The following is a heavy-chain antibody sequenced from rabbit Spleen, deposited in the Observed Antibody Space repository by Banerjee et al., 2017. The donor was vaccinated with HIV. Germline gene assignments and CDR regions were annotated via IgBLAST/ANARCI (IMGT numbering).Heavy chain of an antibody. CDR3: ARDLTGVIGWNFGW. V-gene: IGHV1S45*01. CDR1: GFDLSSSYY. J-gene: IGHJ6*01. CDR2: IYTDIDST. D-gene: IGHD4-1*01. Sequence: QEQLVESGGGLVQPEGSLTLTCTASGFDLSSSYYMCWVRQAPGKGLELVACIYTDIDSTWYASWVNGRFTISKTSSTTVTLQLSSLTAADTATYFCARDLTGVIGWNFGWWGPGTLVTVS.